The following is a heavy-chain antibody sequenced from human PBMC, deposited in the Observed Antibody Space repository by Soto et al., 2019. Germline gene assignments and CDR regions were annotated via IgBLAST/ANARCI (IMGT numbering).Heavy chain of an antibody. CDR3: ATSLGPSGWFDY. J-gene: IGHJ4*02. V-gene: IGHV1-18*01. CDR1: RYTFPNYG. CDR2: IRLHNGET. Sequence: QVQLVQSGAEVKNPGASVRVSCTASRYTFPNYGLTWVRQAPGQGPEWLGWIRLHNGETHYAPNFRGRVTMTTDTSTSTAYMELRGLRSDDTAMYYCATSLGPSGWFDYWGQGNPVTVSS. D-gene: IGHD6-19*01.